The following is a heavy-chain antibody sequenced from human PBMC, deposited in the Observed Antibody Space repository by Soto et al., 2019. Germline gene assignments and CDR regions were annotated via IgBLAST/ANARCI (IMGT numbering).Heavy chain of an antibody. D-gene: IGHD3-22*01. CDR2: IWYDGSNK. J-gene: IGHJ3*02. CDR3: AGGVYYDSSGPPFDI. V-gene: IGHV3-33*01. Sequence: QVQLVESGGGVVQPGRSLRLSCAASGFTFSSYGMHWVRQAPGKGLEWVAVIWYDGSNKYYADSVKGRFTISRDNSKNTLYLQMNSLRAEHTAVYYCAGGVYYDSSGPPFDIWGQGTMVTVSS. CDR1: GFTFSSYG.